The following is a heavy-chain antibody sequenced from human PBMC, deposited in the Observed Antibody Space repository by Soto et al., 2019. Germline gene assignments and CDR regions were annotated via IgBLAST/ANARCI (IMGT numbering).Heavy chain of an antibody. CDR3: ASIISSAHGEFSD. CDR1: GGSISSGGYY. V-gene: IGHV4-31*03. CDR2: IYYSGST. Sequence: QVQLQESGPGLVKPSQTLSLTCTVSGGSISSGGYYWSWIRQHPGKGLEWIGYIYYSGSTYYNPSLKSRVTTSVNTSKTQFSLKLSSVTAADTAVYYCASIISSAHGEFSDCGHGTLVTVSS. D-gene: IGHD3-10*01. J-gene: IGHJ4*01.